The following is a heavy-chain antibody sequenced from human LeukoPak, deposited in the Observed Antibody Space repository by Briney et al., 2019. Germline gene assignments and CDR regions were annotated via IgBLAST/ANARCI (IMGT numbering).Heavy chain of an antibody. V-gene: IGHV3-21*04. Sequence: GGSLRLSCAASGFTFSSYNMNWVRQAPGKGLEWVSSITSGSSYIYYADSVKGRFTISRDNAKNSLYLQMNSLRAEDTAVYYCARGVRPVAMRNYFDYWGQGTLVTVSS. CDR3: ARGVRPVAMRNYFDY. CDR2: ITSGSSYI. J-gene: IGHJ4*02. CDR1: GFTFSSYN. D-gene: IGHD2-2*01.